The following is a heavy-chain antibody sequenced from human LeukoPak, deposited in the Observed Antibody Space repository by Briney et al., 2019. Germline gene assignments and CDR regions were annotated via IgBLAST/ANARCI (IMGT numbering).Heavy chain of an antibody. CDR1: GFTFTSYY. CDR3: ARESGSGTPNWFDP. D-gene: IGHD3-10*01. CDR2: INPSGGST. V-gene: IGHV1-46*01. Sequence: GGSLRLSCAASGFTFTSYYMHWVRQAPGQGLEWMGIINPSGGSTSYAQKFQGRVTMTRDMSTSTVYMELSSLRSEDTAVYYCARESGSGTPNWFDPWGQGTLVTVSS. J-gene: IGHJ5*02.